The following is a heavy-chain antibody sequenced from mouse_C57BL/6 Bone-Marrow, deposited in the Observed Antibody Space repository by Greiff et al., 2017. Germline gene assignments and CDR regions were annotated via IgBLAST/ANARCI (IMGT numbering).Heavy chain of an antibody. CDR3: AREERAHYYGSSYGFAD. Sequence: QVQLQQPGAELVMPGASVKLSCKASGYTFTSYWMHWVKQRPGQGLEWIGEIDPSDSYTNYNQKFKGKSTLTVDKSSSTAYMQLSSLTSEDSAVYYCAREERAHYYGSSYGFADWGQGTLVTVSA. J-gene: IGHJ3*01. V-gene: IGHV1-69*01. CDR1: GYTFTSYW. D-gene: IGHD1-1*01. CDR2: IDPSDSYT.